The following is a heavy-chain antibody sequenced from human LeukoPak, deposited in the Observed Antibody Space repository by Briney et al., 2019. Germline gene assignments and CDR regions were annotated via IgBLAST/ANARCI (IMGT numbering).Heavy chain of an antibody. CDR1: GGSISSYY. V-gene: IGHV4-59*01. J-gene: IGHJ5*02. CDR2: IYYSGST. CDR3: ARDRLGSTPSRSSNNWFDP. Sequence: KASETLSLTCTVSGGSISSYYWSWIRQPPGKGLEWIGYIYYSGSTNYNPSLKSRVTISVDTSKNQFSLKLSSVTAADTAVYYCARDRLGSTPSRSSNNWFDPWGQGTLVTVSS. D-gene: IGHD6-13*01.